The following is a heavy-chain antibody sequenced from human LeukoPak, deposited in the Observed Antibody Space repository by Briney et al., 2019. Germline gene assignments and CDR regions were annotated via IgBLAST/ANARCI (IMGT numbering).Heavy chain of an antibody. V-gene: IGHV7-4-1*02. CDR1: GYTFTSYA. Sequence: ASVKVSCKASGYTFTSYAMNWVRQAPGQGLEWMGWINTNTGNPTYAQGFTGRFVFSLDTSVSTAYLQISSLKAEDTAVYYCARARLYSSGWYGVDYYYYYGMDVWGQGTTVTVSS. CDR3: ARARLYSSGWYGVDYYYYYGMDV. CDR2: INTNTGNP. J-gene: IGHJ6*02. D-gene: IGHD6-19*01.